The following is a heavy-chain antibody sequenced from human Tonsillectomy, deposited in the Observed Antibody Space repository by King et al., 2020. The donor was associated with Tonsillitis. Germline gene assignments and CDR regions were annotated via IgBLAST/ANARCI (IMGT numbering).Heavy chain of an antibody. V-gene: IGHV4-59*01. CDR1: GGSISSYY. Sequence: QLQESGPGLVKPSETLSLTCTVSGGSISSYYWSWIRQPPGERLEWIAYIYYTGSTNYNPSLKSRVTISVDTSKNQFSLKLGSVTAADTAVYYCARSIAADQFDYWGQGTLVIVSS. J-gene: IGHJ4*02. CDR2: IYYTGST. D-gene: IGHD6-13*01. CDR3: ARSIAADQFDY.